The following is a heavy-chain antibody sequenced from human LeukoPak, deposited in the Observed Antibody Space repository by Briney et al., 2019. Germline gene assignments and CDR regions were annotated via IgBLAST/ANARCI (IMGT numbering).Heavy chain of an antibody. CDR1: GFTFSSYG. J-gene: IGHJ4*02. CDR3: AREGEWELLELSRPFDY. D-gene: IGHD1-26*01. V-gene: IGHV3-33*01. CDR2: IWYDGSNK. Sequence: GRSLRLSCAASGFTFSSYGMHWVRQAPGKGLEWVAVIWYDGSNKYYADSVKGRFTFSRDNSKNTLYLQMNSLRAEDTAVYYCAREGEWELLELSRPFDYRGQGTLVTVSS.